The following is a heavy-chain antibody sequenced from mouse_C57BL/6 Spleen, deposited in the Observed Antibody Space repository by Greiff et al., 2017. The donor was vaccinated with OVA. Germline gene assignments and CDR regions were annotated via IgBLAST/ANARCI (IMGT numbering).Heavy chain of an antibody. V-gene: IGHV1-55*01. D-gene: IGHD1-1*01. Sequence: QVQLQQPGAELVKPGASVKMSCKASGYTFTSYWITWVKQRPGQGLEWIGDIYPGSGSTNYNEKFKSKATLTADKSSSTAYMQLNSLTSEDSAVYFCATTVVATGYFDYWGQGTTLTVSS. J-gene: IGHJ2*01. CDR1: GYTFTSYW. CDR2: IYPGSGST. CDR3: ATTVVATGYFDY.